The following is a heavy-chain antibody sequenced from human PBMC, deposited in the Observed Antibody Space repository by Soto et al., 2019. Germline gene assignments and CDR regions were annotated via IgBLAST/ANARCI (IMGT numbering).Heavy chain of an antibody. CDR3: AKNGQPPYYYYGLDV. CDR1: GYTFTSYG. Sequence: GASVKVSCKASGYTFTSYGISWVRQAPGQGLEWMGWISGYNGDANYAQRFQGRVSMTIDTSTTSAYMELRTLTSDDTAVYYCAKNGQPPYYYYGLDVWGQGPTVTVSS. J-gene: IGHJ6*02. D-gene: IGHD2-8*01. CDR2: ISGYNGDA. V-gene: IGHV1-18*01.